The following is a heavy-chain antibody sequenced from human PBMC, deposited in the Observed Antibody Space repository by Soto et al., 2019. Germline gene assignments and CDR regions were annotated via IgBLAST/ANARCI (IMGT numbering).Heavy chain of an antibody. J-gene: IGHJ4*02. CDR2: ISGSGGST. D-gene: IGHD6-13*01. CDR1: GFTFSNYA. CDR3: AKRAYSSSPLDC. V-gene: IGHV3-23*01. Sequence: EVQLLESGGGLVQPGGSLRLSCAASGFTFSNYAMSWVRQAPGKGLEWVSVISGSGGSTYYADPVKGRFTFSRDNAKNTVYLQMSSLRAEDAAVYYCAKRAYSSSPLDCWGQGTLVTVSS.